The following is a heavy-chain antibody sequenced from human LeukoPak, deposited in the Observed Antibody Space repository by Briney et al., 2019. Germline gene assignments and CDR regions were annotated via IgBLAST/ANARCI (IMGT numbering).Heavy chain of an antibody. D-gene: IGHD6-13*01. V-gene: IGHV2-26*01. CDR3: ARITFSSSWQPIDY. Sequence: SGPVLEKPTETLTLTCTVSGFSLSNAKMGVSWIRQPPGKALEWLAHIFSNDEKSYSTSLKSRLTLSKDTSKSQVVLTMTNMDPVDTGTYYCARITFSSSWQPIDYWGQGTLVSVSS. J-gene: IGHJ4*02. CDR2: IFSNDEK. CDR1: GFSLSNAKMG.